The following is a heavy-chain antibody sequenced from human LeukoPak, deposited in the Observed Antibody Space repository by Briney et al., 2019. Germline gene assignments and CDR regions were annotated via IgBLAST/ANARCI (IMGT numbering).Heavy chain of an antibody. CDR1: GFIFEDYA. Sequence: PGGSLRLSCAASGFIFEDYAMHWVRRAPGKGLEWVSGISWNSDAIGYSDSVKGRFTISRDNAKSSLFLQMNSLRDEDTAFYYCAKDLEVASSYCSGGSCFSYFQHWGQGTLVTVSS. J-gene: IGHJ1*01. CDR3: AKDLEVASSYCSGGSCFSYFQH. V-gene: IGHV3-9*01. D-gene: IGHD2-15*01. CDR2: ISWNSDAI.